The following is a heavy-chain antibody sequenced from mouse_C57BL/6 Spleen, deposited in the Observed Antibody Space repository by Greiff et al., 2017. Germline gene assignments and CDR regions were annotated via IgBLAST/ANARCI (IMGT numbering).Heavy chain of an antibody. V-gene: IGHV6-3*01. Sequence: EVKVEESGGGLVQPGGSMKLSCVASGFPFSNSWMNWVRQSPEKGLEWVAQIGLKSDNYATHYAESVKGRFTISRDDSKSSVYLQMNNLRAEDTGIYYCTEGLDYWGQGTTLTVSS. CDR3: TEGLDY. CDR1: GFPFSNSW. J-gene: IGHJ2*01. CDR2: IGLKSDNYAT.